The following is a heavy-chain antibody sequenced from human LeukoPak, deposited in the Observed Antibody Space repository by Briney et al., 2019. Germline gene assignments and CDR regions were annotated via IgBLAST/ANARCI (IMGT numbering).Heavy chain of an antibody. Sequence: GGSLRLSCAASGLTFTNYAIHWVRQAPGKGLEWVAAISYDGSNKYYGDPVRGRFTISRDNSKNTLYLQMNSLRAEDTAVYYCAKSVSGSYVNGMDVWGQGTTVIVSS. CDR2: ISYDGSNK. V-gene: IGHV3-30*18. J-gene: IGHJ6*02. CDR1: GLTFTNYA. CDR3: AKSVSGSYVNGMDV. D-gene: IGHD3-10*01.